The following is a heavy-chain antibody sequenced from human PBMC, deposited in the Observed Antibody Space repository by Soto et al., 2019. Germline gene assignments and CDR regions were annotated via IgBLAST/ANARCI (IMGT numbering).Heavy chain of an antibody. CDR2: IIPIFGTA. CDR1: GGTFSSYA. D-gene: IGHD3-10*01. J-gene: IGHJ5*02. Sequence: QVQLVQSGAEVKKPGSSVKVSCKASGGTFSSYAISWVRQAPGQGLEWMGGIIPIFGTANYAQKLQGRVTITADESTSTADMELSSLRSEDTAVYYWASAAPLGFVETVNWFDPWGQGTLVTVSS. CDR3: ASAAPLGFVETVNWFDP. V-gene: IGHV1-69*01.